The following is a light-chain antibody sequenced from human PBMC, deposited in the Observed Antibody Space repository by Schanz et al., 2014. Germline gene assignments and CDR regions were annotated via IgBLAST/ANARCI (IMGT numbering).Light chain of an antibody. J-gene: IGKJ1*01. CDR3: QQFGTLPWT. Sequence: EIVLTQSPGTLSLSPGERATLSCRASQSVNSDYLAWYQQRPGQAPRLLIYGASTRASDFPDRFSGSGSGTDFTLTISRLETEDFAVFYCQQFGTLPWTFGQGTQVEI. CDR1: QSVNSDY. CDR2: GAS. V-gene: IGKV3-20*01.